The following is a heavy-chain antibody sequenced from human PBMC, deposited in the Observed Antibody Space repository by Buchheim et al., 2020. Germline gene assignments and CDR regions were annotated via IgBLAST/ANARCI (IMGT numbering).Heavy chain of an antibody. Sequence: EVQLVESGGGLIQPGGSLRLSCAASGFTFSSYWMHWVRQAPGKGLVWVSRIRGDGGVTNYADSVRGRFTISRDNAKNTLYLQMNSLRDEDTAVYYCARANPADSDYWGQGAL. CDR2: IRGDGGVT. D-gene: IGHD1-14*01. V-gene: IGHV3-74*01. J-gene: IGHJ4*02. CDR1: GFTFSSYW. CDR3: ARANPADSDY.